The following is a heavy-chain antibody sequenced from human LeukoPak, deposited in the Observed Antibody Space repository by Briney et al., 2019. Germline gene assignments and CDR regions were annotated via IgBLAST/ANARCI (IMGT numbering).Heavy chain of an antibody. D-gene: IGHD3-22*01. V-gene: IGHV4-39*07. CDR2: IYSSGNT. Sequence: SETLSLTCTVSGASISSNNYYWGWVRQPPGKGLEWIGNIYSSGNTYYNASLKSRVTIYIDTSKNQFSLKLSSVTAADTAVYYCAREGQYYYDSSGYFERIPQIYYMDVWGKGTTVTVSS. J-gene: IGHJ6*03. CDR3: AREGQYYYDSSGYFERIPQIYYMDV. CDR1: GASISSNNYY.